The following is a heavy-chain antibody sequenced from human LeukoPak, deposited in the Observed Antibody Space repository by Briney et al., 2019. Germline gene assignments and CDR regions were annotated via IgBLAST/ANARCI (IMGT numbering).Heavy chain of an antibody. CDR3: ATVTSSGGSYHSTGY. D-gene: IGHD2-15*01. Sequence: GASVKVSCKVSGYTLTELSMHWVRQAPGKGLEWMGGFDPEDGETIYAQKFQGRVTMTEDTSTDTAYMELSSLRSEDTAVYYCATVTSSGGSYHSTGYWGQGTLVTVSS. CDR1: GYTLTELS. J-gene: IGHJ4*02. V-gene: IGHV1-24*01. CDR2: FDPEDGET.